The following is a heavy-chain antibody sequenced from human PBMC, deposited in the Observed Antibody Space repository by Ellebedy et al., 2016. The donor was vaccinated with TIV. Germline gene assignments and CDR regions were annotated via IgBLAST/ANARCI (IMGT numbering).Heavy chain of an antibody. D-gene: IGHD6-19*01. V-gene: IGHV3-64D*06. J-gene: IGHJ4*02. CDR3: VKGLGFTSGWFPYIYF. Sequence: PGGSLRLSCSASGFTXLTYALPWVLLPPGKGLEYVSVISGNGGTTYFADSVQGSFTISRDNSKNTLYLQMSSLRSEDTAVYYCVKGLGFTSGWFPYIYFWGQGTRVTVSS. CDR1: GFTXLTYA. CDR2: ISGNGGTT.